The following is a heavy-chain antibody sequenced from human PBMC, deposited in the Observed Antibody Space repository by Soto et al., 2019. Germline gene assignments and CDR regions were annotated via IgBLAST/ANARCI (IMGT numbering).Heavy chain of an antibody. J-gene: IGHJ5*02. Sequence: GGSLRLSCSASGFTFEDFAMHWVRRVPGKGLEWVAGNRWNGEAVGYAASVKGRCTSSRDNAKKLLFLQMNSLRVDDTALYYCVKDGEAASPGWFDPWGQGTQVTVS. D-gene: IGHD6-6*01. CDR2: NRWNGEAV. CDR1: GFTFEDFA. V-gene: IGHV3-9*01. CDR3: VKDGEAASPGWFDP.